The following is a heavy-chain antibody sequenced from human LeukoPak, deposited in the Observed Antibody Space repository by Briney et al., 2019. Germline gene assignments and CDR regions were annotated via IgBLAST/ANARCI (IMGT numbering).Heavy chain of an antibody. D-gene: IGHD3-22*01. CDR2: ISYDGSNK. CDR3: ARASRYYYDSSGYFYYYGMDV. CDR1: GFTFSSYA. V-gene: IGHV3-30*04. J-gene: IGHJ6*02. Sequence: GRSLRLSCAASGFTFSSYAMHWVRQAPGKGLEWVAVISYDGSNKYYADSVKGRFTISRDNSKNTLYLQVNSLRAEDTAVYYCARASRYYYDSSGYFYYYGMDVWGQGTTVTVSS.